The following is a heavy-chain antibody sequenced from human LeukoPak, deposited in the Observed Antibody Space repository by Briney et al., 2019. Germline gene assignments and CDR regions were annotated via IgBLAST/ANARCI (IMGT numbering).Heavy chain of an antibody. Sequence: PSETLSLTCTVSGDSITYYHWTWIRQPPGKALEWIGDIYPGGTTRYNPSLRSRTTISVDTSKNQFSLMLGSVTAADTALYYCARHVAHTSKIDFWGQGTLVTVSS. D-gene: IGHD2-21*01. CDR1: GDSITYYH. CDR3: ARHVAHTSKIDF. CDR2: IYPGGTT. J-gene: IGHJ4*02. V-gene: IGHV4-4*09.